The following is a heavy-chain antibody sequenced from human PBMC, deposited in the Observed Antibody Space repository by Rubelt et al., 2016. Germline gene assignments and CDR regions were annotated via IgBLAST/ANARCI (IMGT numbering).Heavy chain of an antibody. D-gene: IGHD2-15*01. CDR1: GYTFTSYA. V-gene: IGHV1-3*01. Sequence: QVQLVQSGAEVKKPGASVKVSCKASGYTFTSYAMHWVRQAPGQRLEWVGWINAGNGHTKYSQKFQGRVTITRDTSASTAYMELSSLRSEDTAVYYCARGDIVVVVAASNPLDYWGQGTLVTVSS. J-gene: IGHJ4*02. CDR2: INAGNGHT. CDR3: ARGDIVVVVAASNPLDY.